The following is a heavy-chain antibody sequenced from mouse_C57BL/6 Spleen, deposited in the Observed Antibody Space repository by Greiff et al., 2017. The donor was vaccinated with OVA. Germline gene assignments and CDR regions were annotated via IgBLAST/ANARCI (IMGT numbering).Heavy chain of an antibody. CDR2: INPNNGGT. Sequence: EVQLQQSGPELVKPGASVKIPCKASGYTFTDYNMDWVKQSHGKSLEWIGDINPNNGGTIYNQKFKGKATLTVDKSSSTAYMELRSLTSEDTAVYYWARGHYGSSYGYFDVWGTGTTVTVSS. CDR3: ARGHYGSSYGYFDV. CDR1: GYTFTDYN. V-gene: IGHV1-18*01. D-gene: IGHD1-1*01. J-gene: IGHJ1*03.